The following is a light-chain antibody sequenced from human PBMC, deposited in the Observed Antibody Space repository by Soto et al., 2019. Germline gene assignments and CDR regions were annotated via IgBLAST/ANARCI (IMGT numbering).Light chain of an antibody. J-gene: IGKJ4*01. CDR2: DAS. CDR1: QSVSSY. V-gene: IGKV3-11*01. CDR3: QQRSNFLT. Sequence: EIVLTQSPATLSLSPGERATLSCRASQSVSSYLAWYQQKPGQAPRLLIYDASNRATGIPARFSGSGSGTDFTLTISSLEPEDVAVYYCQQRSNFLTFGGGTKVDI.